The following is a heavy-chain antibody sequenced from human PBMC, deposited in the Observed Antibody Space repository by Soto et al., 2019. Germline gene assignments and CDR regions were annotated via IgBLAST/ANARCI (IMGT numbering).Heavy chain of an antibody. CDR1: GYTFTTYG. CDR2: ISGYNGDT. D-gene: IGHD6-19*01. J-gene: IGHJ4*02. V-gene: IGHV1-18*01. Sequence: GASVKVSCKASGYTFTTYGISWVRQAPGQGLEWMGWISGYNGDTKYAQELQDRVTMTTDTSTSTAYMELRSLRSDDTAVYYCARVRQWLVLPSDYWGQGTLVTVSS. CDR3: ARVRQWLVLPSDY.